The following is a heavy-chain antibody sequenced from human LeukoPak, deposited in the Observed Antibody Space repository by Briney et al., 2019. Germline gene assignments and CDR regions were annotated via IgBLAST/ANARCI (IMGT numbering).Heavy chain of an antibody. V-gene: IGHV1-18*01. CDR2: ISAYNGNT. CDR3: ARDRLPTAYDSSGYDY. J-gene: IGHJ4*02. D-gene: IGHD3-22*01. Sequence: ASVKVSCKASGYTFTSYGISWVRPAPGQGLEWMGWISAYNGNTNYAQKLQGRVTMTTDTSTSTAYMERRSLRSDDTAVYYCARDRLPTAYDSSGYDYWGQGTLVTVSS. CDR1: GYTFTSYG.